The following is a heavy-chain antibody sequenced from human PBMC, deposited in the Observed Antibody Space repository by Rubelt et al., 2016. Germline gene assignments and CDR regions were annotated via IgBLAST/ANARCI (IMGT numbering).Heavy chain of an antibody. J-gene: IGHJ3*02. D-gene: IGHD2-2*02. CDR2: IKQDGSEK. V-gene: IGHV3-7*01. CDR1: GFTFSSYW. Sequence: EVQLVESGGGLVQPGGSLRLSCAASGFTFSSYWMSWVRQAPGKGLEWVANIKQDGSEKYYVDSVKGRFTISRDNAKNSLYLQMNSLRAEDTAVYYCAGGKCSSTSCYRIDAFDIWGQGTMVTVSS. CDR3: AGGKCSSTSCYRIDAFDI.